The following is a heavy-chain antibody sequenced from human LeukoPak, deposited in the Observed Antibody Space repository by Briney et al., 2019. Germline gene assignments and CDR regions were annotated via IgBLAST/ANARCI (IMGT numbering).Heavy chain of an antibody. D-gene: IGHD1-26*01. J-gene: IGHJ4*02. Sequence: PGGSLRLSCAASGFTFSSYGMHWVRQAPGKGLEWVAVISYDGSNKYYADSVTGRFTISRDNSKNTLYLQMNSLRAEDTAVYYCAKDSSSGSSAVNNFDYWGQGTLVTVSS. CDR2: ISYDGSNK. CDR3: AKDSSSGSSAVNNFDY. V-gene: IGHV3-30*18. CDR1: GFTFSSYG.